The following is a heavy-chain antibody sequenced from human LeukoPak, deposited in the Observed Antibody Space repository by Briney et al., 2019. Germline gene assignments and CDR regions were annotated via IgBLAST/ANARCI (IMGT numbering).Heavy chain of an antibody. CDR2: IYTGGTT. CDR1: GFTERSSNY. D-gene: IGHD3-16*01. J-gene: IGHJ1*01. Sequence: PGGSLRLSCAASGFTERSSNYMSRVRQAPGKGLEWVSGIYTGGTTYYTDSVKGRFTISRDNPNNTLYLQMHSLRAEDTAVYYCAREISRFGIWGQGTLVTVSS. CDR3: AREISRFGI. V-gene: IGHV3-66*01.